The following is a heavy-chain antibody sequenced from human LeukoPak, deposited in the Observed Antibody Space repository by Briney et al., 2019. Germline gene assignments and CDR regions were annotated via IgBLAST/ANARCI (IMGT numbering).Heavy chain of an antibody. Sequence: GGSLRLSCAASAFTFSRYGMHWVRQAPGKGLEWVAFIRYDGSNKYYADSVKGRFTISRDNSKNTLYLQMNSLRAEDTAVYYCAKRYYYDSSGYWAFDYWGQGTLVTVSS. CDR1: AFTFSRYG. J-gene: IGHJ4*02. D-gene: IGHD3-22*01. V-gene: IGHV3-30*02. CDR2: IRYDGSNK. CDR3: AKRYYYDSSGYWAFDY.